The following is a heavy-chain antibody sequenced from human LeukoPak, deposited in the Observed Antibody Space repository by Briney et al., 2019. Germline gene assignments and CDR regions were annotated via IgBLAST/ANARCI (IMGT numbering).Heavy chain of an antibody. CDR2: ISYDGSNK. D-gene: IGHD2-2*01. CDR1: GFTFSSYG. V-gene: IGHV3-30*18. CDR3: AKDRSYYASDYGMDV. J-gene: IGHJ6*02. Sequence: GRSLRLSCAASGFTFSSYGMHWVRQAPGKGLEWVAVISYDGSNKYYADSVKGRFTIPRDNSKNTLYLQMNSLRAEDTAVYYCAKDRSYYASDYGMDVWGQGTTVTVSS.